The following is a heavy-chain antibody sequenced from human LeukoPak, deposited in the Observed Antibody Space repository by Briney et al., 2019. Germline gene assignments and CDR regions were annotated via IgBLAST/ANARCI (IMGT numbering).Heavy chain of an antibody. V-gene: IGHV3-48*04. CDR2: VSISSGTI. J-gene: IGHJ4*02. Sequence: PGGSLRLSCAASGFTFSGHNMNWVRQAPGKGLEWISFVSISSGTIYYADSVKGRFRISRDNAKSSLDLEMNNLRAEDTAVYYCARAMSTFGGVRNYFDSWGQGTLVTVSS. CDR1: GFTFSGHN. CDR3: ARAMSTFGGVRNYFDS. D-gene: IGHD3-16*01.